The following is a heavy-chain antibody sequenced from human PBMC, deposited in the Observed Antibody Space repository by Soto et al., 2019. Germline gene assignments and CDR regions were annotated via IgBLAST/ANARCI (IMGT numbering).Heavy chain of an antibody. CDR3: AKDSPVADY. J-gene: IGHJ4*02. D-gene: IGHD6-19*01. CDR2: ISYDGSNK. CDR1: GFTFSNYG. Sequence: PGGSLSLSCAASGFTFSNYGMHWVRQAPGKGLEWVAVISYDGSNKYYADSVKGRFTISRDDSKNTLYLQMNSLRTEDTALYYCAKDSPVADYWGQGTLVTVSS. V-gene: IGHV3-30*18.